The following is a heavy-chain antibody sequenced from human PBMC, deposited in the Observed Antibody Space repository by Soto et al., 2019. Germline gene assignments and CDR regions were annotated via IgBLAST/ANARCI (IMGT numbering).Heavy chain of an antibody. CDR3: ARVSLYVHFDAFDI. CDR2: IYYSGST. CDR1: GGSIINNTYY. Sequence: SETLSLTCTFSGGSIINNTYYWGWIRQPPGKGLEWIGTIYYSGSTYYNPSLKSRVTISVDTSKNQFSLKLTSVTAADTAVYYCARVSLYVHFDAFDIWGQGTMVTVSS. J-gene: IGHJ3*02. V-gene: IGHV4-39*01. D-gene: IGHD3-10*02.